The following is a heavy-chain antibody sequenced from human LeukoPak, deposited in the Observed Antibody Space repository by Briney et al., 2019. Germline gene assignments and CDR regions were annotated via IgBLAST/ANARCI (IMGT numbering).Heavy chain of an antibody. CDR1: GYTFTGYY. Sequence: ASVKVSCKASGYTFTGYYMHWVRQAPGQGLEWMGWINPNSGGTNYAQKFQGRVTMTRDTSISTAYMELSRLRSDDTAVYYCARASRYCSSTSCPHYSSSYWGQGTLVTVSS. CDR2: INPNSGGT. J-gene: IGHJ4*02. V-gene: IGHV1-2*02. D-gene: IGHD2-2*01. CDR3: ARASRYCSSTSCPHYSSSY.